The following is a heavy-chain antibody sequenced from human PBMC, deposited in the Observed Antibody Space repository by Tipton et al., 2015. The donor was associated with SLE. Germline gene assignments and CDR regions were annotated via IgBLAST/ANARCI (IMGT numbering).Heavy chain of an antibody. Sequence: SLRLSCRASGFAFSSYSMQWVRQAPGKGLEWVSSISAGSSYIDHADAVKGQFTISRDNAQNSLYLQMNSLGAQDTAVYYCARASLDCSGGSCSYYFDYWGQGTLVTVSS. D-gene: IGHD2-15*01. CDR2: ISAGSSYI. CDR1: GFAFSSYS. CDR3: ARASLDCSGGSCSYYFDY. J-gene: IGHJ4*02. V-gene: IGHV3-21*03.